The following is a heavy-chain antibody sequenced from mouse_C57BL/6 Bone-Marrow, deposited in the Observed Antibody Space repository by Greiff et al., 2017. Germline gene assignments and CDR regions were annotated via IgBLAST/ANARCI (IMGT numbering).Heavy chain of an antibody. CDR1: GYTFTSYW. CDR3: ARSVTTVASYYAMDY. J-gene: IGHJ4*01. Sequence: VQLQQPGAELVKPGASVKLSCKASGYTFTSYWMHWVKQRPGQGLEWIGMIHPNSGSTNYNEKFKSKDTLTVDKSSSTAYMQLSSLTSEDSAVYYCARSVTTVASYYAMDYWGQGTSVTVSS. D-gene: IGHD1-1*01. CDR2: IHPNSGST. V-gene: IGHV1-64*01.